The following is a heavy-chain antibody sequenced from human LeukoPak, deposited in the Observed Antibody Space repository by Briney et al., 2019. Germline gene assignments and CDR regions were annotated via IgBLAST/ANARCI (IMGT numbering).Heavy chain of an antibody. CDR3: ARVRIAAAGYTSWYYYYMDV. D-gene: IGHD6-13*01. CDR2: ISAYNGNT. CDR1: GYTFTSYG. Sequence: SVKVSCQASGYTFTSYGFSWVRQAPGQGLEWMGWISAYNGNTNYAQKLQGRVTMTTDTSTSTAYMELRSLRSDDTAVYYCARVRIAAAGYTSWYYYYMDVWGKGTTVTVSS. J-gene: IGHJ6*03. V-gene: IGHV1-18*01.